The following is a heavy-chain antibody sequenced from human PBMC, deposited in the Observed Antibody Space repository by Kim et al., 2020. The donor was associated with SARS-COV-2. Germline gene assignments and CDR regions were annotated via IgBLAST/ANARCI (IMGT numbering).Heavy chain of an antibody. CDR1: GFTFDDYA. Sequence: GGSLRLSCAASGFTFDDYAMHWVRQAPGKGLEWVSGISWNSGSIGYADSVKGRFTISRDNAKNSLYLQMNSLRAEDTALYYCAKDIWGSGNTYFDYWGQGTLVTVSS. CDR3: AKDIWGSGNTYFDY. CDR2: ISWNSGSI. V-gene: IGHV3-9*01. J-gene: IGHJ4*02. D-gene: IGHD3-10*01.